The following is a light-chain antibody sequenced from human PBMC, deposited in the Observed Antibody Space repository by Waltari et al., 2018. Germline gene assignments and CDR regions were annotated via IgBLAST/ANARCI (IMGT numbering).Light chain of an antibody. Sequence: EIMLMQSPGTLSLSPGERATLSCRASQNINKYLAWYQHKPGQAPRLLIYDASSRATGIPDRFSGSGSGTDFSLTISRLEPEDFAVYYCQKYGSLPATFGQGTKVEIK. CDR2: DAS. V-gene: IGKV3-20*01. J-gene: IGKJ1*01. CDR3: QKYGSLPAT. CDR1: QNINKY.